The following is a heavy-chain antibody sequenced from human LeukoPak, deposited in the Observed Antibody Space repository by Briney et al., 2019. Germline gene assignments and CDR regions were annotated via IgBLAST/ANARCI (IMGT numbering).Heavy chain of an antibody. CDR3: ARLLWFGELLP. D-gene: IGHD3-10*01. Sequence: TGGSLRLSCAASGFTFSSYEMNWVRQAPGKGLEWVSYNSSSGSTIYYADSVKGRFTISRDNAKNSLYLQMNSLRAEDTAVYYCARLLWFGELLPWGQGTLVTVSS. CDR1: GFTFSSYE. V-gene: IGHV3-48*03. J-gene: IGHJ5*02. CDR2: NSSSGSTI.